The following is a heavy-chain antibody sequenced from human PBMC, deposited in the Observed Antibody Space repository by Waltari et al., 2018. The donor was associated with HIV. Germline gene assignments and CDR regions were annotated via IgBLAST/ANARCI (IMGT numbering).Heavy chain of an antibody. CDR1: GLPFRSYW. D-gene: IGHD3-22*01. Sequence: EVQLVESGGGLVQPGGSLRLSCVAPGLPFRSYWMHWVRQVPGRGRGWVSRINNEGSNTNYADSVKGRFTISRDNAKNTLYLQMNSLRAEDTAVYSCVRDYDSSGYYSANWFDPWGQGTLVTVSS. CDR2: INNEGSNT. CDR3: VRDYDSSGYYSANWFDP. V-gene: IGHV3-74*01. J-gene: IGHJ5*02.